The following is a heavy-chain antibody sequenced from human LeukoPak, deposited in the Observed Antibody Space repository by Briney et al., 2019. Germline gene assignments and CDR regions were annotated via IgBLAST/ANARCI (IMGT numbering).Heavy chain of an antibody. V-gene: IGHV3-74*01. D-gene: IGHD2-15*01. CDR3: ARRGAATGAFDI. J-gene: IGHJ3*02. Sequence: GGSLRLSCAASGFTFSSYWMHWVRQAPGKGLVWVSRINSDGSSTNYADSVKGRFTISRDNAKSTLYLQMNSLRAEDTAVYYCARRGAATGAFDIWGQGTMVTVSS. CDR1: GFTFSSYW. CDR2: INSDGSST.